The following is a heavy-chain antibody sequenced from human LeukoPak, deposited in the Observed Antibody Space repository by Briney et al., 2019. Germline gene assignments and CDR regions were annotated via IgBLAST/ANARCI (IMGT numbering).Heavy chain of an antibody. D-gene: IGHD5-12*01. CDR1: GFTFSSYW. Sequence: GGSLRLSCAASGFTFSSYWMSWVRQAPGKGLEWVANIKQDGSEKYYVDSVKGRFTISRDNAENSLYLQMNSLRAEDTAVYYCARIKYIVATVPFDYWGQGTLVTVSS. CDR3: ARIKYIVATVPFDY. J-gene: IGHJ4*02. V-gene: IGHV3-7*01. CDR2: IKQDGSEK.